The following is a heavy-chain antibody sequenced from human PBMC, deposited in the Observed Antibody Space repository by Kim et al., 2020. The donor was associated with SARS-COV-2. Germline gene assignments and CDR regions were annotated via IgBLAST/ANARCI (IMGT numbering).Heavy chain of an antibody. D-gene: IGHD3-10*01. CDR2: ISWNSGSI. Sequence: GGSLRLSCAASGFTFGDYAMHWVRQAPGKGLEWVSGISWNSGSIGYADSVKGRFTISRDNAKNSLYLQMNSLRAEDTALYYCAKVYGSGIDAFDIWGQGTMVTVSS. V-gene: IGHV3-9*01. CDR3: AKVYGSGIDAFDI. J-gene: IGHJ3*02. CDR1: GFTFGDYA.